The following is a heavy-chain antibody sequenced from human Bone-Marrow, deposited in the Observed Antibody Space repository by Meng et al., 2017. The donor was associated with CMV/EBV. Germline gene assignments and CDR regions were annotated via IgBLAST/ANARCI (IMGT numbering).Heavy chain of an antibody. J-gene: IGHJ4*02. Sequence: ECMRLSWTVSGGSISSSSYYWGWIRQPPGKGLEWIGSIYYSGSTYYNPSLKSRVTISVDTSKNQFSLKLSSVTAADTAVYYGAGQAAATIAGVDYWGQGTLVTVSS. CDR1: GGSISSSSYY. D-gene: IGHD6-13*01. CDR2: IYYSGST. CDR3: AGQAAATIAGVDY. V-gene: IGHV4-39*07.